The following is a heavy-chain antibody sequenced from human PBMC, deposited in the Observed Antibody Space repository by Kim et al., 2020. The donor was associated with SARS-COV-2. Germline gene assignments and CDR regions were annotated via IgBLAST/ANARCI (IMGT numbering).Heavy chain of an antibody. CDR3: ARDRGIAAAGTMVDYFDY. V-gene: IGHV3-48*03. D-gene: IGHD6-13*01. CDR1: GFTFSSYE. CDR2: ISSSGSTI. Sequence: GGSLRLSCAASGFTFSSYEMNWVRQAPGKGLEWVSYISSSGSTIYYADSVKGRFTISRDNAKNSLYLQINSLRAEDTAVYYCARDRGIAAAGTMVDYFDYWGQGTLVTVSS. J-gene: IGHJ4*02.